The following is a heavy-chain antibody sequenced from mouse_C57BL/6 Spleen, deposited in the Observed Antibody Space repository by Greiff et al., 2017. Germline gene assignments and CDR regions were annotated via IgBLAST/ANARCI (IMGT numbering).Heavy chain of an antibody. J-gene: IGHJ2*01. CDR1: GFTFSDYY. Sequence: EVQVVESEGGLVQPGSSMKLSCTASGFTFSDYYMAWVRQVPEKGLEWVANINYDGSSTYYLDSLKSRFIISRDNAKNILYLQMSSLKSEDTATYYCARDGDYDEPFDYWGQGTTLTVSS. CDR2: INYDGSST. D-gene: IGHD2-4*01. V-gene: IGHV5-16*01. CDR3: ARDGDYDEPFDY.